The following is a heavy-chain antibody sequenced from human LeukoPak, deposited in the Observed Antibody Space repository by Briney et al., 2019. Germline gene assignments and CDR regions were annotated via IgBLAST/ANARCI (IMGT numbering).Heavy chain of an antibody. V-gene: IGHV3-30*03. J-gene: IGHJ4*02. CDR2: ISYDGSNK. CDR1: GFTFDDYG. CDR3: ARDPRDGYNWGVDY. D-gene: IGHD5-24*01. Sequence: GGSLRLSCAASGFTFDDYGMSWVRQAPGKGLEWVAVISYDGSNKYYADSVKGRFTISRDNSKNTLYLQMNSLRAEDTAVYYCARDPRDGYNWGVDYWGQGTLVTVSS.